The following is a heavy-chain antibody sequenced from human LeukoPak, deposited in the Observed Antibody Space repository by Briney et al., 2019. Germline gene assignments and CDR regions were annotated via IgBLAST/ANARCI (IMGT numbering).Heavy chain of an antibody. CDR3: ARGRPDTSVPRTYYMDV. J-gene: IGHJ6*03. CDR1: VYTFTSFD. Sequence: ASVKVSCKASVYTFTSFDIFWVRQATGQGLEWMGWMSPNSGNTGSAQKFQGRVTFTRDTSISTSFMELSSLRSEDTDIYYCARGRPDTSVPRTYYMDVWGKGTTVTVSS. CDR2: MSPNSGNT. V-gene: IGHV1-8*01. D-gene: IGHD5-18*01.